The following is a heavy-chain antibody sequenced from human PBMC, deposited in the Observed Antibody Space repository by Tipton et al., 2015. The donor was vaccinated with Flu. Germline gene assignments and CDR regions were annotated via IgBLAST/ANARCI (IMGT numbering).Heavy chain of an antibody. CDR3: ARDVFPSVLSYYFDF. J-gene: IGHJ4*02. Sequence: TLSLTCTVSGGSISTYYWSWIRQPAGKGLEWIGRIYSGGNTNYNPSLKSRVSMSVDTSKNQFSLKLRSATAADTAMYFCARDVFPSVLSYYFDFWGPGALVTVSS. CDR1: GGSISTYY. D-gene: IGHD4/OR15-4a*01. CDR2: IYSGGNT. V-gene: IGHV4-4*07.